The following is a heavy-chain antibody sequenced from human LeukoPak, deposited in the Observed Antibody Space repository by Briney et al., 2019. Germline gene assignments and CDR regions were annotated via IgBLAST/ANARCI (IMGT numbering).Heavy chain of an antibody. D-gene: IGHD2-21*01. CDR1: GGSISSGGYY. Sequence: PSQTLSLTCTVSGGSISSGGYYWGWIRQLPGKGLEWIGYIYNGGTTYYNPSLKSRVVISVDTSKNQFSLKLKSVTAADTAMYYCARGARFFAYYDYWGQGTLVTVSS. CDR2: IYNGGTT. V-gene: IGHV4-31*03. J-gene: IGHJ4*02. CDR3: ARGARFFAYYDY.